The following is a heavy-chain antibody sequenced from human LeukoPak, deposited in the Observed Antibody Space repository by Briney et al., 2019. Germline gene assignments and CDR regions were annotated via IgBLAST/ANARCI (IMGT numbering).Heavy chain of an antibody. V-gene: IGHV1-69*13. J-gene: IGHJ4*02. CDR2: IIPILGTA. CDR3: ARPRGSGGYPFDY. CDR1: GGTFSSYA. D-gene: IGHD1-26*01. Sequence: VASVKVSCKASGGTFSSYAISWVRQAPGQGLEWMGGIIPILGTASYAQKFQGRVTITADESTSTAYMELSSLRSEDTAVYYCARPRGSGGYPFDYWGQGTLVTVSS.